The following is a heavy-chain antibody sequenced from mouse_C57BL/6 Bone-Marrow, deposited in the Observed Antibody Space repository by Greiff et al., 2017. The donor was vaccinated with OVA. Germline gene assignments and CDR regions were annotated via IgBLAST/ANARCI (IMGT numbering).Heavy chain of an antibody. J-gene: IGHJ3*01. CDR2: INPSSGYT. Sequence: QVQLKQSGADLARPGASVKMSCKASGYTFTSYTMQWVKQRHGQGLEWIGNINPSSGYTKYNQKFKDKATLTADKSSSTAYIQLSRLTSEDSAVYYCARGYYDSWFAYGGHGTLVTVSA. CDR1: GYTFTSYT. D-gene: IGHD2-4*01. CDR3: ARGYYDSWFAY. V-gene: IGHV1-4*01.